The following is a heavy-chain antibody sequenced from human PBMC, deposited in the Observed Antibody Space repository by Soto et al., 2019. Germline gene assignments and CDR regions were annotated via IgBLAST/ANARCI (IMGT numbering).Heavy chain of an antibody. V-gene: IGHV3-21*01. J-gene: IGHJ4*02. CDR2: ISSSSSYI. CDR1: GFTFSSYS. Sequence: GGSLRLSCAASGFTFSSYSMNWVRQAPGKGLEWVSSISSSSSYIYYADSVKGRFTISRDNAKNSLYLQMNSLRAEDTAVYYCARVGYDSSGYKSFDYWGQGTLVTVSS. D-gene: IGHD3-22*01. CDR3: ARVGYDSSGYKSFDY.